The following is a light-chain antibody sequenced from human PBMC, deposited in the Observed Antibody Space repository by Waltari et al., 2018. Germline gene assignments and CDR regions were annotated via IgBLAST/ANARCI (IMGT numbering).Light chain of an antibody. Sequence: QLVLTQSPSASASLGASVKLTCPLSSGHTNYAIAWHQQQPEKGPRDLMKLNSDGSHTKGDGIPDRFSGSSSGAERYLTISSLQSEDEADYYCQTWATGIQVFGGGTKLTVL. V-gene: IGLV4-69*01. J-gene: IGLJ2*01. CDR1: SGHTNYA. CDR3: QTWATGIQV. CDR2: LNSDGSH.